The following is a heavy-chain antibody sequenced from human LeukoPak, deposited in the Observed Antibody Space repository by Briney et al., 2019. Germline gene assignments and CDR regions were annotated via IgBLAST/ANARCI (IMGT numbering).Heavy chain of an antibody. V-gene: IGHV4-34*01. CDR3: ARSARPSRYYYMDV. Sequence: PSETLSLTCAVYGGSFSGYYWSWIRQPPGKGLEWIGEINHSGSTNCNPSLKSRVTISVDTSKNQFSLKLSSVTAADTAVYYCARSARPSRYYYMDVWGKGTTVTVSS. D-gene: IGHD6-6*01. J-gene: IGHJ6*03. CDR2: INHSGST. CDR1: GGSFSGYY.